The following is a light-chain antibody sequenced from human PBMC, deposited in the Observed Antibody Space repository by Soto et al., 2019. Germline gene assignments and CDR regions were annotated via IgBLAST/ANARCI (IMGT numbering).Light chain of an antibody. CDR1: QSVSGSY. CDR3: QQYASSQWT. CDR2: GAS. Sequence: EIVLTQSPGTLSLSPGERVTVSCRASQSVSGSYLAWYQQKPGQAPRLLVYGASSRASGIQDRFSGSGSGTDFTLTISRLEPEDFAVYYCQQYASSQWTLGQGTK. J-gene: IGKJ1*01. V-gene: IGKV3-20*01.